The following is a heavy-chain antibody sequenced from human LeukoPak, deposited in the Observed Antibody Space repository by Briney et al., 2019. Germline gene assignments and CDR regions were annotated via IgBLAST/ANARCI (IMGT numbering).Heavy chain of an antibody. CDR3: ARNDPRGYCSSTSCYRIFDP. V-gene: IGHV4-59*01. CDR2: IYYSGST. CDR1: GGSISSYY. J-gene: IGHJ5*02. D-gene: IGHD2-2*02. Sequence: SETLSLTCTVSGGSISSYYWSWLRQPPGKGLEWIGYIYYSGSTNYNPSLKSRVTISVDTSKNQFSLKLSSVTAADTAVYYCARNDPRGYCSSTSCYRIFDPWGQGTLVTVSS.